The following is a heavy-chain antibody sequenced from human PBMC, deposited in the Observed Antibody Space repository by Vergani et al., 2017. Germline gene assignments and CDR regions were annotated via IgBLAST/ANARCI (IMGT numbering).Heavy chain of an antibody. CDR1: GGSISSSTSYY. CDR2: IYDNGNT. Sequence: QLQLQESGPGLVKTSETLSLTCTVSGGSISSSTSYYWTWFSQSPGKGLEFIGLIYDNGNTYYDPSLKSRVTMSVDTSKNQFSLTLTSVTAADTSVYYCVRQGYAYGYFDSWGHGILVTVSS. D-gene: IGHD5-18*01. CDR3: VRQGYAYGYFDS. J-gene: IGHJ4*01. V-gene: IGHV4-39*01.